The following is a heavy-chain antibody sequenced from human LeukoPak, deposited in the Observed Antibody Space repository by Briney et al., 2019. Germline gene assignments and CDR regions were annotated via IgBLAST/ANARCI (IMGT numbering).Heavy chain of an antibody. CDR2: ISRSGSVI. J-gene: IGHJ4*02. D-gene: IGHD5-18*01. Sequence: GGSLRLSCTASGFTFSSYEMNWVRQAPGKGLEWVSYISRSGSVIYYADSVKGRFTISRDNAKNSLYLQMNRLRAEDTAVYYCARDTAMVMGDYWGQGTLVTVSS. CDR1: GFTFSSYE. CDR3: ARDTAMVMGDY. V-gene: IGHV3-48*03.